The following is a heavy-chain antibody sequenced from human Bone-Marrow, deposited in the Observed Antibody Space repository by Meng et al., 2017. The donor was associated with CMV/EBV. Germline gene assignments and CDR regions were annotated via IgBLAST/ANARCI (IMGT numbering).Heavy chain of an antibody. V-gene: IGHV4-31*02. Sequence: SCTVSGASINSGPYYWTWIRQDPGKGLEWIGDMSHSGTTHYNPSLMSRLMISVDTSKNQFSLRLTSVTAADTAVYYCARQNYHKWFGELLVELTGNWFDPWGQGTLVTVSS. CDR2: MSHSGTT. D-gene: IGHD3-10*01. J-gene: IGHJ5*02. CDR1: GASINSGPYY. CDR3: ARQNYHKWFGELLVELTGNWFDP.